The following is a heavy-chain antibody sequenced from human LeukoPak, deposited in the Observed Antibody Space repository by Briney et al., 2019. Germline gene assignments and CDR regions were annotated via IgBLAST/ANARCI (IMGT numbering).Heavy chain of an antibody. CDR3: AKSMGYYYYGMGV. Sequence: PGGSLRLSCAASGFTFSSYAMSWVRQAPGKGLEWVSVISGSGVATYYADSVKGRLTISRDNSKNTLYLQMNSLRAEDTAIYYCAKSMGYYYYGMGVWGQGTTVTVSS. CDR1: GFTFSSYA. V-gene: IGHV3-23*01. CDR2: ISGSGVAT. D-gene: IGHD2/OR15-2a*01. J-gene: IGHJ6*02.